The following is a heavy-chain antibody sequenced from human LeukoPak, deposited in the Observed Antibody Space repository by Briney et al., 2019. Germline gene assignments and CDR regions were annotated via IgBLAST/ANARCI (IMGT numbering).Heavy chain of an antibody. CDR3: ARRQNYDDSGYDDY. Sequence: GESLKISCKGSGYSFTSYWIGWVRQMPGKGLEWMGIIYPGDSDTRYSPSFQGQVTISADKSISTAYLQWSSLKASDTAMFFCARRQNYDDSGYDDYWGXGTLXTVSS. D-gene: IGHD3-22*01. CDR1: GYSFTSYW. CDR2: IYPGDSDT. J-gene: IGHJ4*01. V-gene: IGHV5-51*03.